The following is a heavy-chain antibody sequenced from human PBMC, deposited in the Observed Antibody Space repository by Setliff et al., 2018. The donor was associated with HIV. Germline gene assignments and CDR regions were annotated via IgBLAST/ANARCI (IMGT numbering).Heavy chain of an antibody. CDR3: ARAGSGSYYNAPHY. J-gene: IGHJ4*02. V-gene: IGHV5-51*01. CDR1: GYNITTYW. D-gene: IGHD3-10*01. Sequence: GESLKISCKASGYNITTYWIAWVRQMPGKGLEWMGIIWPGDSEINYSPSFQGQVSFSADKSINTAYLQWSSLKASDTAMYYCARAGSGSYYNAPHYWGQGTLVTAPQ. CDR2: IWPGDSEI.